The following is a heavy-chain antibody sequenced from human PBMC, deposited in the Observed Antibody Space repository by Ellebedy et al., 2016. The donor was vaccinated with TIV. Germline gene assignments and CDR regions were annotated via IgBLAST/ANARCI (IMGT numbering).Heavy chain of an antibody. V-gene: IGHV3-33*01. CDR3: AREGEPERLAKILYHVDY. J-gene: IGHJ4*02. Sequence: PGGSLRLSCAASGFTFSKFDMQWIRQDPGKGLEWVAVIWYDATNKYYADSVKVRFTISRDNSKNTVFLQMSSLRAEDTAVYYCAREGEPERLAKILYHVDYWGQGTLVTVSS. CDR2: IWYDATNK. D-gene: IGHD2/OR15-2a*01. CDR1: GFTFSKFD.